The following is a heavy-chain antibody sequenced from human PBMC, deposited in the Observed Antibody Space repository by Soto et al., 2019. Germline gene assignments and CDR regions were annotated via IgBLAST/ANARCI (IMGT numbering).Heavy chain of an antibody. V-gene: IGHV1-3*01. Sequence: QVQLVQSGAEVKKPGASVKVSCKASGYTFTSYAMHWVRQAPGQRLEWMRWINAGNGNTKYSQKFQGRVTITRDTSASTAYMELSSLRSEDTAVYYCARDGYSSGWYGYYYYYYMDVWGKGTTVTVSS. CDR3: ARDGYSSGWYGYYYYYYMDV. J-gene: IGHJ6*03. CDR2: INAGNGNT. CDR1: GYTFTSYA. D-gene: IGHD6-19*01.